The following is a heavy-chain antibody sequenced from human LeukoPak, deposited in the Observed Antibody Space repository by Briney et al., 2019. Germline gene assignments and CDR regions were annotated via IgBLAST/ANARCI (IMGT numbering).Heavy chain of an antibody. D-gene: IGHD3-9*01. CDR2: MNPNSGNT. J-gene: IGHJ6*03. CDR1: GYTFTSYD. V-gene: IGHV1-8*01. Sequence: GASVKVSCKASGYTFTSYDINWVRQATGQGLEWMGWMNPNSGNTGYAQKLQGRVTMTRNTSISTAYMELSSLRSEDTAVYYCARGPPIKSLGRYFDWSQYYYNYYMDVWGKGTTVTISS. CDR3: ARGPPIKSLGRYFDWSQYYYNYYMDV.